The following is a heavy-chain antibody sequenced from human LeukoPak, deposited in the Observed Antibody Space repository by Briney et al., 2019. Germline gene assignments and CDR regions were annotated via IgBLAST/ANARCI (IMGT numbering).Heavy chain of an antibody. J-gene: IGHJ4*02. Sequence: PSETLSLTCTVSGGSISSYYWSWIRQPPRKGLEWIGYVYYSGTTNYNPSLKSRVIMSVDTSNNQFSLKLSSVTAADTAVYYCARDVGSYFDYWGQGALVTVSS. CDR1: GGSISSYY. CDR2: VYYSGTT. CDR3: ARDVGSYFDY. V-gene: IGHV4-59*01. D-gene: IGHD1-26*01.